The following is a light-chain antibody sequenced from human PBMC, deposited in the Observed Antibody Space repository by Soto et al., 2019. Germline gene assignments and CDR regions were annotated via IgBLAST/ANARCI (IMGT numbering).Light chain of an antibody. V-gene: IGLV1-44*01. CDR1: NSNIGSNT. J-gene: IGLJ1*01. CDR2: SSN. Sequence: QSMLTQPPSASGTPGQRVTISCSGSNSNIGSNTVNWYQQFPGAAPKLLVYSSNLRPSGVPDRFSGSKSGTSASLAISGLQSEDEADYYCSSYTSSSTYVFGVGTKVTVL. CDR3: SSYTSSSTYV.